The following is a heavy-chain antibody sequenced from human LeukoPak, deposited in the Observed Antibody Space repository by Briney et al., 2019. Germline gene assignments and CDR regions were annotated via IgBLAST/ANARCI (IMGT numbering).Heavy chain of an antibody. CDR1: GGSISSYY. J-gene: IGHJ5*02. CDR2: IYYSGTT. V-gene: IGHV4-59*01. Sequence: PSETLSLTCTVSGGSISSYYWSWIRQPPGKGLEWIGYIYYSGTTNYNPSLKSRVTISVDTSKNQFSLKLSSVTAADTAVYYCARGVSSSSPGALFDPWGQGTLVTVSS. D-gene: IGHD6-6*01. CDR3: ARGVSSSSPGALFDP.